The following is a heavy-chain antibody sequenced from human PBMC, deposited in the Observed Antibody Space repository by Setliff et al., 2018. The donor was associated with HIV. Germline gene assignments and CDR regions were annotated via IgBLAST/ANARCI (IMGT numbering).Heavy chain of an antibody. CDR3: ARSQGIVPAAPLWY. V-gene: IGHV1-2*04. CDR1: GYTFTGYY. Sequence: ASVKVSCKASGYTFTGYYMHWVRQAPGQGLEWMGRINPNSGGTNYAQKFQGWVTMTRDTSIGTAYMELSRLRSDDTAVYYCARSQGIVPAAPLWYWGQGTQVTVSS. CDR2: INPNSGGT. J-gene: IGHJ4*02. D-gene: IGHD2-2*01.